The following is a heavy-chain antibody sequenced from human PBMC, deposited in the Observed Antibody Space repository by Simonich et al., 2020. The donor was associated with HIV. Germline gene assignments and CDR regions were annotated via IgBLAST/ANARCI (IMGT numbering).Heavy chain of an antibody. J-gene: IGHJ1*01. V-gene: IGHV1-2*02. CDR3: ARIGGDFWSGYLQYFQH. D-gene: IGHD3-3*01. Sequence: QVQLVQSGAEVKKPGASVKVSCKASGYTFTGYYMPWVRQAPGQGLEWRGWINPNSGGTNYAQKFQGRVPMTRDTSISTAYMELSRLRSDDTAVYYCARIGGDFWSGYLQYFQHWGQGTLVTVSS. CDR1: GYTFTGYY. CDR2: INPNSGGT.